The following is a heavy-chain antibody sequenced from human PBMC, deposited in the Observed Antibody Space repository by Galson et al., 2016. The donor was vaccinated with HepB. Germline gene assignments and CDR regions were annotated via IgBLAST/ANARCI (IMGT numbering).Heavy chain of an antibody. D-gene: IGHD4-17*01. CDR3: ARFYYGDYGRFDP. Sequence: LSLTCTVSAGSISSGDYYWSCIRQPPGKGLEWVGYIYYSGISHYMASLKSRATMSVDTSNNQFSLKLTSVTAADTAVYYCARFYYGDYGRFDPWGQGILVTVSS. CDR2: IYYSGIS. J-gene: IGHJ5*02. CDR1: AGSISSGDYY. V-gene: IGHV4-30-4*01.